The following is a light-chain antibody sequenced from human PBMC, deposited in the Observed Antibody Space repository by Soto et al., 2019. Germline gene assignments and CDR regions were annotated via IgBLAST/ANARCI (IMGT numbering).Light chain of an antibody. CDR1: RSDTSY. J-gene: IGKJ1*01. Sequence: EVLLTQSPATLSLSPGDRATLSCRASRSDTSYLAWYQQKPGQAPRPLIYDVSNRASGIPARFSGSVSGTDFTLTISSLEPEDFAVYYCQERANWPPTWTFGQGTKVDIK. CDR3: QERANWPPTWT. V-gene: IGKV3-11*01. CDR2: DVS.